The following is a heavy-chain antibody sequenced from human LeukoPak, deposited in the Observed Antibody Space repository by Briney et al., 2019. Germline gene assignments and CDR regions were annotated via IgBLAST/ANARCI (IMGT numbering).Heavy chain of an antibody. Sequence: GGSLRLSCAASGFTFSSYSMNWVRQAPGKGLEWVSSISSSSSYIYYADSVKGRFTISRDNSKNTLYLQMNSLRAEDTAVYYCAKDLTVTSLDFWGQGTLVTVSS. CDR2: ISSSSSYI. J-gene: IGHJ4*02. D-gene: IGHD4-17*01. CDR1: GFTFSSYS. CDR3: AKDLTVTSLDF. V-gene: IGHV3-21*01.